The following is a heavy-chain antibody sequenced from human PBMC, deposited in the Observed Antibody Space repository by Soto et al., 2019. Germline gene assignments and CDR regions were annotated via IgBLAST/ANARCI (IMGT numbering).Heavy chain of an antibody. Sequence: XVSLRLSFASSGFTFSTYAMSWVRQAPGKGLEWVSSISGSGGSTHYADSVKGRFTISRDNSKNTVYLQMNSLRAEDTAVYYCAKKSGTGMEVSGQGTTVTVSS. J-gene: IGHJ6*02. CDR1: GFTFSTYA. CDR3: AKKSGTGMEV. D-gene: IGHD1-7*01. CDR2: ISGSGGST. V-gene: IGHV3-23*01.